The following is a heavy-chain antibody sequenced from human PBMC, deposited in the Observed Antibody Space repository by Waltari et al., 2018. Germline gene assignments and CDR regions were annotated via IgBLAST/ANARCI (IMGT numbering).Heavy chain of an antibody. CDR2: IRSKANSYAT. J-gene: IGHJ4*02. V-gene: IGHV3-73*01. Sequence: EVQLVESGGGLVQPGGSLKLSCAASGLTFAGSDMPWVRRASGKGLEWVGRIRSKANSYATAYAASVKGRFTISRDDSKNTAYLQMNSLKTEDTAVYYCTRNYGSGIQNFDYWGQGTLVTVSS. D-gene: IGHD3-10*01. CDR1: GLTFAGSD. CDR3: TRNYGSGIQNFDY.